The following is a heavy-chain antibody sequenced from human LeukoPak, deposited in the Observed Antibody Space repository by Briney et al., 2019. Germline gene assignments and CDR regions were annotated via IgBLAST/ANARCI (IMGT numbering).Heavy chain of an antibody. CDR1: GFTFSSYG. Sequence: GGTLRLSCAASGFTFSSYGMSWVRQAPGKGLEWVSAISGSGGSTYYADSVKGRFTISRDNSKNTLYLQMNSLKTEDTAVYYCTRNPGSGFFDYWGQGTLVTVSS. CDR2: ISGSGGST. V-gene: IGHV3-23*01. D-gene: IGHD3-10*01. J-gene: IGHJ4*02. CDR3: TRNPGSGFFDY.